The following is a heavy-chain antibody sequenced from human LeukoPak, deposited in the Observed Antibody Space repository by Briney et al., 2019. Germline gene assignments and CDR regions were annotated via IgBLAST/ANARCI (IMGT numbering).Heavy chain of an antibody. J-gene: IGHJ4*02. CDR3: AKDVYYYGSGSYYSPFDY. D-gene: IGHD3-10*01. CDR2: ISGSGGST. CDR1: GFTFSSYA. Sequence: PGGSLRLXCAASGFTFSSYAMSWVRQAPGKGLEWVSAISGSGGSTYYADSMKGRFTISRDNSKNTLYLQMNSLRAEDTAVYYCAKDVYYYGSGSYYSPFDYWGQGTLVTVSS. V-gene: IGHV3-23*01.